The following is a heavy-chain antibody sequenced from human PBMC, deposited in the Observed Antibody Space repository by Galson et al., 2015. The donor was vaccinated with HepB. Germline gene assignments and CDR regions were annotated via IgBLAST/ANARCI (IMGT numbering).Heavy chain of an antibody. CDR3: ARTTPLWFGDFRGWFDP. V-gene: IGHV4-59*01. CDR2: IFYSGST. J-gene: IGHJ5*02. D-gene: IGHD3-10*01. CDR1: GGSISTYY. Sequence: SETLSLTCSVSGGSISTYYWSWIRQPPGKGLEWIGFIFYSGSTDYNPSLKSRVTISVDTSRNQFSLKLRSVTAADTAVYYCARTTPLWFGDFRGWFDPWGQGTLVTVSA.